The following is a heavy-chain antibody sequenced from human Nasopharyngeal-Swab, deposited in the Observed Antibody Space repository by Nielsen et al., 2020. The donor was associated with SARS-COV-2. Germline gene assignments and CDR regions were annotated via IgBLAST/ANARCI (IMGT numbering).Heavy chain of an antibody. CDR2: ISGSDYST. CDR1: GFTFNTYA. V-gene: IGHV3-23*01. Sequence: GVLKISCAASGFTFNTYAISWVRQAPGKGLEWVSVISGSDYSTKYADSVKGRFTISRDNSKNTVNLQMNSLRAEDTATYYCAKDRDSGDDSDDYYHYYGMDVWGQGTTVTVSS. J-gene: IGHJ6*02. D-gene: IGHD5-12*01. CDR3: AKDRDSGDDSDDYYHYYGMDV.